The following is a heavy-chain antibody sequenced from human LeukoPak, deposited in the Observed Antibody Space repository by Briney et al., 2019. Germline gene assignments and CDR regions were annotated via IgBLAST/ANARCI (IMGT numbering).Heavy chain of an antibody. CDR3: AKDRHFLASRTYGIDY. D-gene: IGHD1-14*01. J-gene: IGHJ4*02. CDR1: GFTFNNYA. CDR2: ISGGGGST. V-gene: IGHV3-23*01. Sequence: PGGSLRLSCTVSGFTFNNYAMNWVRQAPGKGLEWVSIISGGGGSTSYADSVRGRFTISRDSSKNTLYLQMHSLRAEDTAVYYCAKDRHFLASRTYGIDYWGQGTLVTVSS.